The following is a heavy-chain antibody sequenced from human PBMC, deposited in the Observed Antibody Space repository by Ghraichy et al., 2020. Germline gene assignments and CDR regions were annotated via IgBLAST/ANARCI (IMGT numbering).Heavy chain of an antibody. D-gene: IGHD1-7*01. J-gene: IGHJ4*02. CDR2: IRYDGSNT. V-gene: IGHV3-30*02. Sequence: GGSLRLSCAASGFTFSSYGMHWVRQAPGKGLEWVAFIRYDGSNTYYADSVKGRFTISRDYSKNTLYLQMNSLRAEDTAVYYCAKDLKIGTHGGDYWGQGTPVTVSS. CDR1: GFTFSSYG. CDR3: AKDLKIGTHGGDY.